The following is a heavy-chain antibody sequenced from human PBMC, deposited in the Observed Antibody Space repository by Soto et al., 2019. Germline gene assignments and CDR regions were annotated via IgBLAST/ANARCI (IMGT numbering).Heavy chain of an antibody. Sequence: GGSLRLSCAASGFTFSSYAMSWVRQAPGKGLEWVSAISGSGGSTYYADSVKGRFTISRDNSKNTLYLQMNSLRAEDTAVYYCAKRGLYYDSSGYYYYFDYWGQGTLVTVSS. V-gene: IGHV3-23*01. D-gene: IGHD3-22*01. J-gene: IGHJ4*02. CDR2: ISGSGGST. CDR1: GFTFSSYA. CDR3: AKRGLYYDSSGYYYYFDY.